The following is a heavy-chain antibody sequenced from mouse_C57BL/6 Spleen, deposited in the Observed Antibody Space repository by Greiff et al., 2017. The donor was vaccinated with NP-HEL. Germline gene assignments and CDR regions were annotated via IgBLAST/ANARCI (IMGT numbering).Heavy chain of an antibody. Sequence: VQLQESGPELVKPGASVKISCKASGYSFTSYYIHWVKQRPGQGLEWIEWIYPGSGNTKYNEKFKGKATLTADTSSSTAYMQLSSLTSEDSAVYYCARKDYFDYWGQGTTLTVSS. CDR2: IYPGSGNT. V-gene: IGHV1-66*01. CDR3: ARKDYFDY. J-gene: IGHJ2*01. CDR1: GYSFTSYY.